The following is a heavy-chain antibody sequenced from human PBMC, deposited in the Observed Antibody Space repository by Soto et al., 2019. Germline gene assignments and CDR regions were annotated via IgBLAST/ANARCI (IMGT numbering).Heavy chain of an antibody. J-gene: IGHJ6*02. D-gene: IGHD1-26*01. CDR2: ILPVFGTT. Sequence: ASVKVSCKASGDTSSNYGVSWVRQAPGQGLEWMGGILPVFGTTTYARNFQGRITITADKSTSTVYMELTSLRSDDTATYYCAIDPDEVVGTYYHYYGMDFWDQGATVTVSS. CDR3: AIDPDEVVGTYYHYYGMDF. V-gene: IGHV1-69*06. CDR1: GDTSSNYG.